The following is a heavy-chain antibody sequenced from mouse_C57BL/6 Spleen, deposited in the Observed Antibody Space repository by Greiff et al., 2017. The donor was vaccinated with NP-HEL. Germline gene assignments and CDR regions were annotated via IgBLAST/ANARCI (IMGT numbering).Heavy chain of an antibody. CDR1: GYTFTSYW. D-gene: IGHD1-1*01. Sequence: QVQLKQPGTELVKPGASVKLSCKASGYTFTSYWMHWVKQRPGQGLEWIGNINPSNGGTNYNEKFKSKATLTVDKSSSTAYMQLSSLTSEDSAVYYCAKDAYGSSFYWYFDVWGTGTTVTVSS. V-gene: IGHV1-53*01. CDR2: INPSNGGT. J-gene: IGHJ1*03. CDR3: AKDAYGSSFYWYFDV.